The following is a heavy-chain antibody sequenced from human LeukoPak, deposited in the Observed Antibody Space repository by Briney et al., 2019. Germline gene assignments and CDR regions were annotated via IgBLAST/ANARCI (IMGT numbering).Heavy chain of an antibody. CDR3: AARKGAALDY. D-gene: IGHD1-14*01. CDR1: GFTFSNFD. V-gene: IGHV3-30*03. Sequence: GGSLRLSCAASGFTFSNFDMHWVRQAPCKELEWVAVISYEGSDKYYADSVKGRFTVSRDNSKNTLYLQMNSLRPEDTAVYYCAARKGAALDYWGQGTLVTVSS. CDR2: ISYEGSDK. J-gene: IGHJ4*02.